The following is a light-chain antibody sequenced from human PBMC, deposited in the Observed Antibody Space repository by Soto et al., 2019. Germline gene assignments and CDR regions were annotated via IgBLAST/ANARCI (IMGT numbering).Light chain of an antibody. Sequence: DIQMTQSPSSLSASVGDRVTIACRASQGISNYLAWYQQQPGKVPKLLIYVASTLQSGVPSRFSGSGSGTDFTLTISSLQPEDVATYYCQKYNSAPWTFGRGTKVEIK. CDR2: VAS. CDR3: QKYNSAPWT. J-gene: IGKJ1*01. CDR1: QGISNY. V-gene: IGKV1-27*01.